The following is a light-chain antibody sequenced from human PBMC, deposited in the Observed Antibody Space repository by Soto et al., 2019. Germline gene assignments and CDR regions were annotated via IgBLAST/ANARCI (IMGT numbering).Light chain of an antibody. J-gene: IGKJ1*01. CDR2: GAS. CDR1: QGISNY. CDR3: QRYNSAST. V-gene: IGKV1-27*01. Sequence: DIPMTQSPSSLSASVGDRVTITCRASQGISNYLAWYQQKPGKVPKLLIYGASTLLAGVPSRFSASGSGTDFTLTISSLQPEDVGTYYCQRYNSASTFGQGTKVEIK.